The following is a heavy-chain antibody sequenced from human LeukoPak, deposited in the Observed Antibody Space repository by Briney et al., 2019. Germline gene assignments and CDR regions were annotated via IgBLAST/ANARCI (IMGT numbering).Heavy chain of an antibody. Sequence: SVKVSCKASGGTFSSYAISWVRQAPGQGLEWMGGIIPIFGAANYAQKFQGRVTITADESTSTAYMELSSLRSEDTAVYYCAGPTTRAGSSGYYYDYWGQGTLVTVSS. D-gene: IGHD3-22*01. V-gene: IGHV1-69*13. CDR3: AGPTTRAGSSGYYYDY. CDR2: IIPIFGAA. CDR1: GGTFSSYA. J-gene: IGHJ4*02.